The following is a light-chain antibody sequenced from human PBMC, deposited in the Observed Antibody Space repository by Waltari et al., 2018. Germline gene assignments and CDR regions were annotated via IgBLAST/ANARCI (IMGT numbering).Light chain of an antibody. J-gene: IGKJ1*01. CDR2: GSS. CDR3: QQYSNVPRT. V-gene: IGKV3-15*01. CDR1: QSVSSS. Sequence: EIVLTQSPATLSLSPGERATLSCRVSQSVSSSLAWYQQKPGQAPRLLIYGSSSRATCIPDRFSGSGSGTDFTLTINSLEPEDFAVYYCQQYSNVPRTFGQGTKVEIK.